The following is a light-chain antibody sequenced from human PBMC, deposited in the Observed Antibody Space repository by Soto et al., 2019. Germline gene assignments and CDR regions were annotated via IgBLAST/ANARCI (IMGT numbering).Light chain of an antibody. V-gene: IGKV2-28*01. CDR2: LGS. J-gene: IGKJ5*01. CDR3: LQALQTPIT. Sequence: DIVMTQSPLSLTVTPGEPASISCRSSQSLLHSNGYNYLDWYLQKPGQSPQLLIYLGSDRASGVPDRFSGSGSGTDFALKISRVEAEDVGVYYCLQALQTPITFGQGTRLEL. CDR1: QSLLHSNGYNY.